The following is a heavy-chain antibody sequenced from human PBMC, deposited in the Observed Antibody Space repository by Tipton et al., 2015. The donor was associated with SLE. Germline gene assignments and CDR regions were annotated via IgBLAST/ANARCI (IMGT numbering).Heavy chain of an antibody. Sequence: QLVQSGAEVKKPGSSVKVSCKASGGTFSSSVINWVRQAPGQGLAWMGGIIPIFGTPNYAQTFQGRVRITADKSTSTVYMELSSLRSEDTAVYYCARDRASGYYESSASLFDAFDIWGQGTVVTVSS. CDR3: ARDRASGYYESSASLFDAFDI. CDR2: IIPIFGTP. CDR1: GGTFSSSV. V-gene: IGHV1-69*06. D-gene: IGHD3-22*01. J-gene: IGHJ3*02.